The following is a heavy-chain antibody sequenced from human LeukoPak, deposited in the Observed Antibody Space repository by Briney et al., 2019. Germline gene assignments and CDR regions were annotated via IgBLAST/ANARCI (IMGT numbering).Heavy chain of an antibody. D-gene: IGHD6-19*01. CDR1: GFTFRSHA. J-gene: IGHJ4*02. Sequence: GGSLRLSCVGSGFTFRSHAMSWVRQAPEKGLEFVSGIYENGGTTYYADSVKGRFTISRDNSKNTLYLQMNSLRAEDTAVYYCARDRYSSGQFDYWGQGTLVTVSS. CDR3: ARDRYSSGQFDY. V-gene: IGHV3-23*01. CDR2: IYENGGTT.